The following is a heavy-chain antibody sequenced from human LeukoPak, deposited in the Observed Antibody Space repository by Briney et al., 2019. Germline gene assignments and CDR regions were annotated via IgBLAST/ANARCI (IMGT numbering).Heavy chain of an antibody. J-gene: IGHJ3*02. D-gene: IGHD6-19*01. CDR1: GFTFSSYW. Sequence: GGSLRLSCAASGFTFSSYWMSWVRQAPGKGLEWVTNIKQDGSEKYYVDSVKGRFTISRDNAKNSLYLQMNSLRAEDTAVYYCAKFPHIAVAALGDAFDIWGQGTMVTVSS. CDR3: AKFPHIAVAALGDAFDI. V-gene: IGHV3-7*01. CDR2: IKQDGSEK.